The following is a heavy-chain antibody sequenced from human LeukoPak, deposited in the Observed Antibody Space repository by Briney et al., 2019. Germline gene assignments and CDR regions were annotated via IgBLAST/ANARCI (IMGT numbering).Heavy chain of an antibody. CDR3: ARSPDYASGSYWSSWFDP. Sequence: ASVKVSCKASGYTFTYHYIHLVRQAPGQGLEWMGIINPSNGNTNYAQNLQGRVTMTTDTSTSTAYMELRSLRSDDTAVYYCARSPDYASGSYWSSWFDPWGQGTLVTVSS. V-gene: IGHV1-46*01. J-gene: IGHJ5*02. CDR2: INPSNGNT. CDR1: GYTFTYHY. D-gene: IGHD3-10*01.